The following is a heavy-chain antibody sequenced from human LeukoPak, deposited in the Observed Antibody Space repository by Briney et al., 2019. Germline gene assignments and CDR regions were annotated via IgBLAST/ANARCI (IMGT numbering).Heavy chain of an antibody. D-gene: IGHD5-12*01. V-gene: IGHV3-23*01. J-gene: IGHJ4*02. Sequence: AGGSLRLSCAASGFTFSIYAMSWVRQAPGKGLEWVSAISGSGGSTYYADSVKGRFTISRDNSKNTLYLQMNSLRAEDTAVYYCAKGHSGYDYYFDYWGQGTLVTISS. CDR3: AKGHSGYDYYFDY. CDR2: ISGSGGST. CDR1: GFTFSIYA.